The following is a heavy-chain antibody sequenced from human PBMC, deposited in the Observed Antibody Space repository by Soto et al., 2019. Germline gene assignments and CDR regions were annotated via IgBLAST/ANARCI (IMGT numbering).Heavy chain of an antibody. V-gene: IGHV5-10-1*01. Sequence: PGESLKISCKGSGYSFTSYWISWVRQMPGKGLEWMGRIDPSDSYTNYSPSFQGHVTISADKSISTACLQWSSLKASDTAMYYCARSVAAPPYYYYYGMDVWGQGTTVTVSS. J-gene: IGHJ6*02. CDR2: IDPSDSYT. CDR1: GYSFTSYW. D-gene: IGHD6-19*01. CDR3: ARSVAAPPYYYYYGMDV.